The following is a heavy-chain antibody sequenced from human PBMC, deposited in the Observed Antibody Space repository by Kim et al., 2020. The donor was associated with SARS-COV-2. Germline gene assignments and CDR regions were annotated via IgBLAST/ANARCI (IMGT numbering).Heavy chain of an antibody. J-gene: IGHJ6*02. Sequence: SETLSLTCAVYGGSFSGYYWSWIRQPPGKGLEWIGEINHSGSTNYNPSLKSRVTISVDTSKNQFSLKLSSVTAADTAVYYCARGTTVTTPFRYYYYGMDVWGQGTTVTVSS. CDR1: GGSFSGYY. CDR2: INHSGST. V-gene: IGHV4-34*01. D-gene: IGHD4-17*01. CDR3: ARGTTVTTPFRYYYYGMDV.